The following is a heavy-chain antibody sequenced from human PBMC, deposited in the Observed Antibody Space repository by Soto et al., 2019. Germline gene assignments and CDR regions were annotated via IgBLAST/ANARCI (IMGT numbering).Heavy chain of an antibody. D-gene: IGHD4-4*01. J-gene: IGHJ6*02. CDR3: ARDNDRLQLGGNYYYILDV. Sequence: QVQLVQSGAEMKEPGSSLKVSCKTSGGTFSSSAISWLRQAPGQGLEWMGGIIPLFRTPDYAQKFQGRVTIAADESTSTAYRELSSLRSEDTAVYYCARDNDRLQLGGNYYYILDVWGQGTTITVSS. CDR2: IIPLFRTP. CDR1: GGTFSSSA. V-gene: IGHV1-69*12.